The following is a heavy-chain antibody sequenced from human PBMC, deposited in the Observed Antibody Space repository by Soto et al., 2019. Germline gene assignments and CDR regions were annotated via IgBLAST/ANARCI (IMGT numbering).Heavy chain of an antibody. V-gene: IGHV4-34*01. CDR1: GGSFSGYY. J-gene: IGHJ4*01. Sequence: ASETLSLTCAVYGGSFSGYYWSWIRQSPGKGLEWIGEINHSGSTNQDPSLKSRVTISVDTSKNQFSLKVRSVTAADTAVYYCARGVTMRDAPDKDYFDSWGHGTLVTVS. D-gene: IGHD3-22*01. CDR2: INHSGST. CDR3: ARGVTMRDAPDKDYFDS.